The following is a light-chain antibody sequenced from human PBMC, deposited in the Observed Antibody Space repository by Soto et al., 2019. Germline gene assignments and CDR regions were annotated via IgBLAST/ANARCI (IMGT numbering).Light chain of an antibody. CDR2: DVN. Sequence: QSALTQPASVSGSPGQSITLSCTGTSSDIGGYDYVSWYQRHPGKAPKLIIYDVNNRPSGVSNRFSGSKSGNTASLTISGLPAEDDADYYCTSYASGSSHVVFGGGTKLTVL. CDR3: TSYASGSSHVV. V-gene: IGLV2-14*01. J-gene: IGLJ2*01. CDR1: SSDIGGYDY.